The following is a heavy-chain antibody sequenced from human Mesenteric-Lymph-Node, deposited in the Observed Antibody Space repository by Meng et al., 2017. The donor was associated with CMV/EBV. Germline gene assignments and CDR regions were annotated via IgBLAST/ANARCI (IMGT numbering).Heavy chain of an antibody. CDR1: GDSIDSSYYY. CDR2: IYYTGIT. J-gene: IGHJ4*02. CDR3: ARLDDFQYFFDF. V-gene: IGHV4-39*07. Sequence: GSLRLSCTVSGDSIDSSYYYWGWIRQPPGKGLEWIGHIYYTGITYHNPSLKSRVTISVDTSKNQFSLKLTSVTAADTAVYYCARLDDFQYFFDFWGQGTLVTVSS. D-gene: IGHD3-3*01.